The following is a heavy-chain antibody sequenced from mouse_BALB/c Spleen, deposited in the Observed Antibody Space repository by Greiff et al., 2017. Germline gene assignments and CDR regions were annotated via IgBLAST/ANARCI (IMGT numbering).Heavy chain of an antibody. Sequence: VESGGGLVKPGGSLKLSCAASGFTFSDYYMYWVRQTPEKTLEWVATISDGGSYTYYPDSVKGRFTISRDNAKNNLYLQMSSLKSEDTAMYYCARGRYGNYDYYAMDYWGQGTSVTVSA. J-gene: IGHJ4*01. CDR3: ARGRYGNYDYYAMDY. CDR1: GFTFSDYY. CDR2: ISDGGSYT. D-gene: IGHD2-10*02. V-gene: IGHV5-4*02.